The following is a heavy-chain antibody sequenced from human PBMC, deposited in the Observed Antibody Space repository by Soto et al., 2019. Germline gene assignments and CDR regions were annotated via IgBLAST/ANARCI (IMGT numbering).Heavy chain of an antibody. Sequence: ASVKVSCKASGYTFASYGIRWVRQAPGQGLEWMGWISAYNGNTNYAQKLQGRVTMTTDTSTSTAYMELRSLRSDDTAVYYCARDQATAMVSWFDPWGQGTLVTVSS. CDR1: GYTFASYG. CDR2: ISAYNGNT. J-gene: IGHJ5*02. CDR3: ARDQATAMVSWFDP. D-gene: IGHD5-18*01. V-gene: IGHV1-18*01.